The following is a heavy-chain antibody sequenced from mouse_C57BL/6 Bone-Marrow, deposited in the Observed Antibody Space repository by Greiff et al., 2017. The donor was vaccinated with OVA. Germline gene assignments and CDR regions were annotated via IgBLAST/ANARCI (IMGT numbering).Heavy chain of an antibody. CDR1: GYTFTNYW. Sequence: VQLQQPGAELVRPGTSVKLSCKASGYTFTNYWMHWVKQRPGQGLEWIGVIAPSDSYINYNQKFKGRATLTLDTSSSTTYMHLSSLTSEDSAGYYCAHYGSRLYLHYWGQGTSLTVSS. V-gene: IGHV1-59*01. CDR3: AHYGSRLYLHY. D-gene: IGHD1-1*01. J-gene: IGHJ2*02. CDR2: IAPSDSYI.